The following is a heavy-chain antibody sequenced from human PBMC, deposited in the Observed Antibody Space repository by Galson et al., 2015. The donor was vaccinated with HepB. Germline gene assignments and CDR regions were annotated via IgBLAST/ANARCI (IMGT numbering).Heavy chain of an antibody. D-gene: IGHD3-10*01. CDR1: GYSFTSYW. CDR3: ASQPYGSGSTPETTGAFDI. J-gene: IGHJ3*02. Sequence: QSGAEVKKPGESLKISCKGSGYSFTSYWIGWVRQMPGKGLEWMGIIYPGDSDTRYSPSFQGQVTISADKSISTAYLQWSSLKASDPAMDYRASQPYGSGSTPETTGAFDIWGQGTMVTVSS. CDR2: IYPGDSDT. V-gene: IGHV5-51*03.